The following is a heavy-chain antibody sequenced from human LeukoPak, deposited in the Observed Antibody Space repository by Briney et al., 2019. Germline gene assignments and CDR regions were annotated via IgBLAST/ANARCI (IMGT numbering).Heavy chain of an antibody. V-gene: IGHV3-23*01. CDR3: AKTVSAVVPSSFDP. D-gene: IGHD6-6*01. J-gene: IGHJ5*02. Sequence: GGSLRLSCAASGYTFRRNGMHWVRQAPGKGLEWVAGISGSGGSTYYADSVKGRFTISRDNSKNTLYLQMNSLRAEDTAVYYCAKTVSAVVPSSFDPWGQGTLVTVSS. CDR2: ISGSGGST. CDR1: GYTFRRNG.